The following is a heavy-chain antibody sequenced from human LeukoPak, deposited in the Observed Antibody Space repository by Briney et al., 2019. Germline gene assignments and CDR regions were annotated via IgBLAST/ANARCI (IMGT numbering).Heavy chain of an antibody. CDR1: GYTFTSYG. CDR2: FSAYNGNT. CDR3: ARDHHYYDSSGYYHLIRSGVDY. Sequence: ASVKVSCKASGYTFTSYGISWVRQAPGQGLEWMRCFSAYNGNTNYARKLQGRVTMTTDTSTSTAYMELRSLRSDDTAVYYCARDHHYYDSSGYYHLIRSGVDYWGQGTLVTVSS. V-gene: IGHV1-18*01. D-gene: IGHD3-22*01. J-gene: IGHJ4*02.